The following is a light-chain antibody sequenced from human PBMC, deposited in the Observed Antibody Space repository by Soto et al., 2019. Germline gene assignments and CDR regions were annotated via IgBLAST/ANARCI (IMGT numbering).Light chain of an antibody. Sequence: QSVLTQPASVSGSPGQSITISGTGTSSDVGGYNYVSWYQQHPGKAPKLMIYDVSNRPSGVSNRFSGSKSGNTASLTISGLQAEDEADYYCSSYTSSSTPYYVFGNGTKVTVL. CDR1: SSDVGGYNY. CDR2: DVS. V-gene: IGLV2-14*01. CDR3: SSYTSSSTPYYV. J-gene: IGLJ1*01.